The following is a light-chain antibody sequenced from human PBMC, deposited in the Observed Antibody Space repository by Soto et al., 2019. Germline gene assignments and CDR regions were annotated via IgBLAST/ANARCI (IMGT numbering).Light chain of an antibody. Sequence: EIVLTQYPGTLSLSPGERATLSCRASQSVSSSYLAWYQQKTGQAPRILIYGASSRATGIPDRFSGSGSGTDFTLTISRLEPEDFAVYYCQQYGSSPRFTFGPGTKVDIK. CDR1: QSVSSSY. CDR3: QQYGSSPRFT. V-gene: IGKV3-20*01. CDR2: GAS. J-gene: IGKJ3*01.